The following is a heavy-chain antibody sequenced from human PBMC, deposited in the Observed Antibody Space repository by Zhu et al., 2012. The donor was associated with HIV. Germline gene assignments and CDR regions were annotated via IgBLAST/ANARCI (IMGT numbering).Heavy chain of an antibody. Sequence: QVQLQQWGAGLLKPSETLSLTCAVYGESLTGNTYYWSWICQPPGKGLEWIGEINHTGNTNYNPSLKSRVTISVDTSKNQFSLKLSSVTAADTALYYCARDHHTSGYHYWGQGTLVTVSS. CDR2: INHTGNT. CDR3: ARDHHTSGYHY. J-gene: IGHJ4*02. D-gene: IGHD3-22*01. CDR1: GESLTGNTYY. V-gene: IGHV4-34*02.